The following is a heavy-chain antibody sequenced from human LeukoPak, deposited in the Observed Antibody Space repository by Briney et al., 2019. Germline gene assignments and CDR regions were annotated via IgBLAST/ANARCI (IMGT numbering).Heavy chain of an antibody. CDR2: FSGSGGGT. D-gene: IGHD3-22*01. Sequence: GGSLRLSCAASGFTFSSYAMSWVRQAPGKGLQWVSAFSGSGGGTYYADSVKGRFTVSRDNSKNTLYLQMNSLRAEDTAVYYCAKVDSSGYYYRYWGQGTLVTVSS. V-gene: IGHV3-23*01. CDR1: GFTFSSYA. CDR3: AKVDSSGYYYRY. J-gene: IGHJ4*02.